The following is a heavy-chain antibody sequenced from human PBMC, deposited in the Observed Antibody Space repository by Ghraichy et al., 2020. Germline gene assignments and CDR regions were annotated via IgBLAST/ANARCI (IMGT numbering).Heavy chain of an antibody. D-gene: IGHD3-16*01. V-gene: IGHV3-64*01. CDR3: VRAGGGQPLNRGPDY. Sequence: GGSLRLSCAASGFTFSSHAMHWVRQAPGKGLEYVSAISSNGGSTYYANSVKGRFTISRDNSKNTLYLQMGSLRAEDTAVYYCVRAGGGQPLNRGPDYWGQGTLVTVSS. J-gene: IGHJ4*02. CDR1: GFTFSSHA. CDR2: ISSNGGST.